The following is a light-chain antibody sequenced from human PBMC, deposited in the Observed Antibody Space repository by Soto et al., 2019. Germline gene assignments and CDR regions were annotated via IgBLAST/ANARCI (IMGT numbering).Light chain of an antibody. J-gene: IGLJ1*01. V-gene: IGLV2-23*02. CDR1: SSDVGNYNL. Sequence: QSVLTQPASVSGSPGQSITLSCTGTSSDVGNYNLVSWYQQHPGKAPKLMLYEVSKRPSGVSNRFSGSKSGNTASLTISGLQAEDEDDYYCCSYEGSTTCVFGTGTKVTVL. CDR3: CSYEGSTTCV. CDR2: EVS.